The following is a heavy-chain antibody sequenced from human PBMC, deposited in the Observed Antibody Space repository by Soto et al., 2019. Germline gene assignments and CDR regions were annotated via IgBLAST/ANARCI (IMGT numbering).Heavy chain of an antibody. V-gene: IGHV3-23*01. J-gene: IGHJ4*02. Sequence: PGGSLRLSCAASGFTFSSYAMSWVRQAPGKGLEWVSAISGSGGSTYYADSVKGRFTISRDDSKNTLYLQMNSLRAEDTAVYYRAKDLDVLYYDFWSGYSPYYFDSRRQGPLVTVSS. CDR1: GFTFSSYA. CDR3: AKDLDVLYYDFWSGYSPYYFDS. CDR2: ISGSGGST. D-gene: IGHD3-3*01.